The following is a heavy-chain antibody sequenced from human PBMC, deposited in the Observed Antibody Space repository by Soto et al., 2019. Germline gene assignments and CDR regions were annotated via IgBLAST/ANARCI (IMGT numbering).Heavy chain of an antibody. CDR3: AKDQSNSNPLYYFDF. V-gene: IGHV3-23*01. Sequence: GGFLRLSCAASGFTFSIYAMTWVRQSPGKGLEWVSSMSRTGDNTYYADSVKGRFTISRDNSKNTLYLQMNSLRAEDTAIYYCAKDQSNSNPLYYFDFWGPGTLVTVSS. CDR2: MSRTGDNT. D-gene: IGHD3-22*01. CDR1: GFTFSIYA. J-gene: IGHJ4*02.